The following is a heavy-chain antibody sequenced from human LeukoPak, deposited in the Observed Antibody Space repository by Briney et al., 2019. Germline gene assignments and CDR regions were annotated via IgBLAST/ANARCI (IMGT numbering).Heavy chain of an antibody. CDR2: IYTSGST. Sequence: SETLSLTCTVSGGPISSGNYYWSWIRQPAGKGLEWIGRIYTSGSTNYNPSLKSRVTISVDTSKNQFSLKLSSVTAADTAVYYCATMQGIAVAGTTASSWGQGTLVTVSS. J-gene: IGHJ5*02. V-gene: IGHV4-61*02. CDR1: GGPISSGNYY. D-gene: IGHD6-19*01. CDR3: ATMQGIAVAGTTASS.